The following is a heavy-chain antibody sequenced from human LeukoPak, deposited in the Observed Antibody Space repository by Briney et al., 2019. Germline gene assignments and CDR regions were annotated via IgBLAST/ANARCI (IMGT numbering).Heavy chain of an antibody. CDR2: TVPVFATT. CDR1: GVTLINHS. V-gene: IGHV1-69*13. CDR3: ARPYGSGNYINLGLDF. Sequence: SAKVSCKASGVTLINHSIHWVRQAPGQGLEWVGRTVPVFATTAYAQKLQGRVTITADESTSTVHMELSSLTSEDTAVYYCARPYGSGNYINLGLDFWGQGTLVTVSA. D-gene: IGHD3-10*01. J-gene: IGHJ4*02.